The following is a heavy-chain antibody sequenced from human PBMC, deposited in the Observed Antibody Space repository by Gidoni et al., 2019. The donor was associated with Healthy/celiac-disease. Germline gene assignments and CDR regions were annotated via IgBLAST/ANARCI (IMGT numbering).Heavy chain of an antibody. D-gene: IGHD6-19*01. CDR1: GGSISSSSYY. Sequence: QLQLQESGPGLVKPSETLSLTCTVSGGSISSSSYYWGWIRQPPGKGLEWIGSIYYSGSTYYNPSLKSRVTISVDTSKNQFSLKLSSVTAADTAVYYCARQRRVAVAGTGDDYWGQGTLVTVSS. CDR2: IYYSGST. J-gene: IGHJ4*02. V-gene: IGHV4-39*01. CDR3: ARQRRVAVAGTGDDY.